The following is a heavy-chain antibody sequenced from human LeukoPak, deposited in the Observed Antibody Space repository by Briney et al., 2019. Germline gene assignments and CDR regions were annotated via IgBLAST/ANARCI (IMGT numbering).Heavy chain of an antibody. D-gene: IGHD3-10*01. V-gene: IGHV3-74*01. CDR3: TTDTFGARDS. J-gene: IGHJ4*02. CDR2: INTDGGTT. CDR1: GYTFSNYW. Sequence: AGGSLRLSCGGSGYTFSNYWMHWVRQSPGKGLVWVSRINTDGGTTNYADSVRGRFTISRDNAKNTLYLQMNSLRAEDTALYYCTTDTFGARDSWGQGTLVTVSS.